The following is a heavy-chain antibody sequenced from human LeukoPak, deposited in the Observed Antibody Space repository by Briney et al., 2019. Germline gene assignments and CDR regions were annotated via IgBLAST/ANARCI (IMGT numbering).Heavy chain of an antibody. V-gene: IGHV1-3*02. CDR2: SSAGNGNT. CDR3: AREGNQWELGY. Sequence: GASVKVSCKASGYTFSSYAMHWVRQAPGQRPEWMGRSSAGNGNTKYSQEFHDRVTITRDTAASTAYMELSSLRSEDMAVYYCAREGNQWELGYWGQGTLVTVSS. D-gene: IGHD1-26*01. CDR1: GYTFSSYA. J-gene: IGHJ4*02.